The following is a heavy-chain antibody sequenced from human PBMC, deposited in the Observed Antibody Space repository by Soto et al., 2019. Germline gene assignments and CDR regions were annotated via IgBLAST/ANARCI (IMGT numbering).Heavy chain of an antibody. D-gene: IGHD4-17*01. CDR2: IYHSGST. CDR1: GGSISSGGYS. V-gene: IGHV4-30-2*01. CDR3: ARSQTTVTAYDY. Sequence: QLQLQESGSGLVKPSQTLSLTCAVSGGSISSGGYSWSWIRQPPGKGLEWIGYIYHSGSTYYNPYPNGRVAXXGXWSKKECSLTPSSVTAADTAVYYCARSQTTVTAYDYWGQGTLVTVSS. J-gene: IGHJ4*02.